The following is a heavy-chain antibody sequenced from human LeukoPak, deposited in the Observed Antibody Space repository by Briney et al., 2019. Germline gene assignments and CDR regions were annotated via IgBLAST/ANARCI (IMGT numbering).Heavy chain of an antibody. CDR1: GGSFSGYY. D-gene: IGHD2-15*01. CDR3: ARENGSYYYYGMDV. Sequence: PSETLSLTCAVDGGSFSGYYWSWIRHPPGNGLEWIGEINHSGSTNYNPSLKGRVTISVDTSKNQAYMKLSSVTAADTAVYYCARENGSYYYYGMDVWGQGTTVTVSS. J-gene: IGHJ6*02. V-gene: IGHV4-34*01. CDR2: INHSGST.